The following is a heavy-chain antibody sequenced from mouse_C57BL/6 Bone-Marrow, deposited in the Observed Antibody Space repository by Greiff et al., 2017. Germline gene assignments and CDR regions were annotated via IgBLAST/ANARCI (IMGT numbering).Heavy chain of an antibody. Sequence: EVKLVESGEGLVKPGGSLKLSCAASGFTFSSYAMSWVRQTPEKRLEWVAYISSGGDYIYYADTVKGRFTISSDHARNTLYLQMSSLKSEDTAMYYCTRVGAYGSSPFAYWGQGTLVTVSA. J-gene: IGHJ3*01. D-gene: IGHD1-1*01. CDR1: GFTFSSYA. CDR3: TRVGAYGSSPFAY. V-gene: IGHV5-9-1*02. CDR2: ISSGGDYI.